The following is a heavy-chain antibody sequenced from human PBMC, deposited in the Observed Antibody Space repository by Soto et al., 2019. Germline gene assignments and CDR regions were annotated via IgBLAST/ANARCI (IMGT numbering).Heavy chain of an antibody. CDR2: IYYSGST. D-gene: IGHD6-13*01. V-gene: IGHV4-39*01. Sequence: SETLSLTCTVSGGSISSSSYYWGWIRQPPGKGLEWIGSIYYSGSTYYNPSLKSRVTISVDTSKNQFSLKLSSVTAADTAVYYCARRVEYSSSWYLSGMGVWGQGTTVTVSS. CDR3: ARRVEYSSSWYLSGMGV. J-gene: IGHJ6*02. CDR1: GGSISSSSYY.